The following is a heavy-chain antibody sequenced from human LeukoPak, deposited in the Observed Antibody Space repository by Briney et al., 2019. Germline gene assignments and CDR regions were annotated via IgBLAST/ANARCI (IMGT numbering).Heavy chain of an antibody. CDR1: GYSFTNYW. CDR3: ARHLNYYDSSGYYYADS. CDR2: IHPGKSDP. Sequence: ESLKISCKGSGYSFTNYWIAWVRQMPGKGLEWMGVIHPGKSDPRYRPSFQGQVTILVDKSISTAFLQWSSLQASDSAMYYCARHLNYYDSSGYYYADSWGQGTLVTVSS. D-gene: IGHD3-22*01. J-gene: IGHJ5*02. V-gene: IGHV5-51*01.